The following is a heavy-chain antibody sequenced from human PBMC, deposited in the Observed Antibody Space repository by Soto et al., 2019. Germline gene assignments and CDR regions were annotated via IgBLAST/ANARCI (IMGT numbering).Heavy chain of an antibody. V-gene: IGHV3-30-3*01. J-gene: IGHJ4*02. D-gene: IGHD5-12*01. Sequence: QVQLMESGGGVVQPGRSLRLSCAASGFTFNTNAMHWVRQAPGKGLEWVAVISSDGSNKDYADSVKGRFTISRDNSKNTLYLQMNSLRAEDTAVYYCAKEVATSFDYWGQGTPVTVSS. CDR3: AKEVATSFDY. CDR1: GFTFNTNA. CDR2: ISSDGSNK.